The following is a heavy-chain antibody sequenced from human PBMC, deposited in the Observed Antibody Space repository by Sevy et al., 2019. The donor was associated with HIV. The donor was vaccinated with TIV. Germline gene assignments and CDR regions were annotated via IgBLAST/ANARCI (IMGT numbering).Heavy chain of an antibody. J-gene: IGHJ4*02. CDR1: GFTFSSYG. CDR3: ARGANYYDSSGSQRNFDY. CDR2: IWYDGSSK. D-gene: IGHD3-22*01. V-gene: IGHV3-33*01. Sequence: GGSLRLSCAASGFTFSSYGMHWVRQAPGKGLEWVALIWYDGSSKYYADSVKGRFTLPRDNSKNTLYLQMNSLRAEDTAVYYCARGANYYDSSGSQRNFDYWGQGTLVTVSS.